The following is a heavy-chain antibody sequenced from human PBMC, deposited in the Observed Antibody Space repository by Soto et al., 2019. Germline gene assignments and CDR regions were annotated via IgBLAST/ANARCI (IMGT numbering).Heavy chain of an antibody. D-gene: IGHD6-13*01. CDR3: ARMMAASGTAFDY. V-gene: IGHV5-51*01. CDR1: GYSFISSW. Sequence: GESLKISCQASGYSFISSWIGWVRQRPGKGLEWMGIIYPGDSDTRCSPSFQGQVTISADKSTSTAYLQWSSLKASDTATYYCARMMAASGTAFDYWGQGALVTVSS. J-gene: IGHJ4*02. CDR2: IYPGDSDT.